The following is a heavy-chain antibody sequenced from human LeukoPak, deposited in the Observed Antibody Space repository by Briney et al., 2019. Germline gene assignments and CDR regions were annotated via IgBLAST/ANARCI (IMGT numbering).Heavy chain of an antibody. CDR1: GHTFTSYD. CDR3: ARGSIAARPLGY. D-gene: IGHD6-6*01. Sequence: ASVKVSCKASGHTFTSYDINWVRQATGQGLEWMGWMNPNSGNTGYAQKFQGRVTMTRNTSISTAYMELSSLRSEDTAVYYCARGSIAARPLGYWGQGTLVTVSS. J-gene: IGHJ4*02. V-gene: IGHV1-8*01. CDR2: MNPNSGNT.